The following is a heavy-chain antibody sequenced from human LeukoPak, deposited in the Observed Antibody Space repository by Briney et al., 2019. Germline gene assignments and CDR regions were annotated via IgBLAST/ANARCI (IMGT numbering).Heavy chain of an antibody. CDR2: ISGSGGST. CDR1: GFTFSSYA. J-gene: IGHJ1*01. CDR3: AKDNDPRTYYYDSSGYYRFQH. V-gene: IGHV3-23*01. Sequence: GGSLRLSCAASGFTFSSYAMSWVRQAPGKGLEWVSAISGSGGSTYYADSVKGRFTISRDNSKNTLYLQMNSLRAEDTAVYYCAKDNDPRTYYYDSSGYYRFQHWGQGTLVTVSS. D-gene: IGHD3-22*01.